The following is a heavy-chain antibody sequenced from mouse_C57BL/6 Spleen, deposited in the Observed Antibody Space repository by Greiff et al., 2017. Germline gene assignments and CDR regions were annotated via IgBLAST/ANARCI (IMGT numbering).Heavy chain of an antibody. J-gene: IGHJ3*01. CDR2: IHPNSGST. V-gene: IGHV1-64*01. CDR1: GYTFTSYW. D-gene: IGHD2-4*01. Sequence: QVQLQQPGAELVKPGASVKLSCKASGYTFTSYWMHWVKQRPGQGPEWIGMIHPNSGSTNYNEKFKSKATLTVDKSSSTAYMQLSSLTSEDSAVYYCAGDYTSFAYWGQGTLVTVSA. CDR3: AGDYTSFAY.